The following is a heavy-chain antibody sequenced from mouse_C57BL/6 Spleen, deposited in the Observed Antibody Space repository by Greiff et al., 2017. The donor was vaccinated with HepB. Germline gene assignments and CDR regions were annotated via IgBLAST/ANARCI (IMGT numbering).Heavy chain of an antibody. D-gene: IGHD1-1*01. CDR3: AYGSSQYYFDY. Sequence: QVQLQQPGAELVMPGASVKLSCKASGYTFTSYWMHWVKQRPGQGLEWIGEIDPSDSYNNYNQKFKGKSTLTVDKSSSTAYMQLSSLTSEDSAVYYCAYGSSQYYFDYWGQGTTLTVSS. CDR1: GYTFTSYW. V-gene: IGHV1-69*01. J-gene: IGHJ2*01. CDR2: IDPSDSYN.